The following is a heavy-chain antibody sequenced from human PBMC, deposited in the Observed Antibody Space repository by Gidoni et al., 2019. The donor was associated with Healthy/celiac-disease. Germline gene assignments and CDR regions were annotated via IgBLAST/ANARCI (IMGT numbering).Heavy chain of an antibody. CDR2: INHSGST. CDR3: ARDSYGYYGMDV. J-gene: IGHJ6*02. D-gene: IGHD2-8*01. Sequence: QVQLQQWGAGLLKPSATLSLPCPFYGGSFSGYYWSWIRQPPGKGLEWIGEINHSGSTNYNPSLKSRVTISVDTSKNQFSLKLSSVTAADTAVYYCARDSYGYYGMDVWGQGTTVTVSS. CDR1: GGSFSGYY. V-gene: IGHV4-34*01.